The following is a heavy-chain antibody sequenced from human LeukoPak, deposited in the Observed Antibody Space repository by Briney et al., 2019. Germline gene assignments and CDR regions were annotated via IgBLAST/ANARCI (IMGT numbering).Heavy chain of an antibody. D-gene: IGHD3-16*01. CDR3: ARDVEGGTFDI. CDR2: INHDGTSI. Sequence: GGSLRLSCAASGFTFNTYWMHWVRQVPGKGLVSVSRINHDGTSITYADSVKGRFTISRDNAKNSLFLEMSSLRADDTAVYFCARDVEGGTFDIWGQGTTVTVSS. V-gene: IGHV3-74*01. J-gene: IGHJ3*02. CDR1: GFTFNTYW.